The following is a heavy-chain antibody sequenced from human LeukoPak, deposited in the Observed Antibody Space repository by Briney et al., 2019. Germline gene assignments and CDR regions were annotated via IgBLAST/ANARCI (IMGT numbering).Heavy chain of an antibody. Sequence: SVKVSCKASGGTFSSYAISWVRQAPGQGLEWMGGIIPIFGTANYAQKFRGRVTITADKSTSTAYMELSSLRSEDTAVYYCARGIEARRGDLIEYYFDYWGQGTLVTVSS. D-gene: IGHD2-21*02. CDR3: ARGIEARRGDLIEYYFDY. CDR1: GGTFSSYA. J-gene: IGHJ4*02. CDR2: IIPIFGTA. V-gene: IGHV1-69*06.